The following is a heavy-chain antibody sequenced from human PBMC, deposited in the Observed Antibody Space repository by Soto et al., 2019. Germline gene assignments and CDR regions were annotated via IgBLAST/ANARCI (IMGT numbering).Heavy chain of an antibody. CDR2: ISSNSAYI. V-gene: IGHV3-21*01. CDR1: GFTFSSYS. J-gene: IGHJ5*02. D-gene: IGHD3-10*01. Sequence: EVQLVESGGGLVKPGGSLRLSCAASGFTFSSYSMNWVRQAPGKGLEWVSSISSNSAYIYYADSVKGRFTISRDNAENSLYLQMNSLRAEDTAVYYCARDTVRGVGGWFDPWGQGTLVTVSS. CDR3: ARDTVRGVGGWFDP.